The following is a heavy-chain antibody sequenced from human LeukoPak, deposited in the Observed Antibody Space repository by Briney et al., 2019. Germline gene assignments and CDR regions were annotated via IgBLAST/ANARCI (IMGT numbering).Heavy chain of an antibody. CDR3: AKPAEGYCSGGSCTPFDY. Sequence: SETLSLTCAVYGGSFSDYYWNWVRQPPGKGLEWIGEINHSGTTNYNPSLKGRVTISVDTSRNQFSLKLTSVTAADTAVYYCAKPAEGYCSGGSCTPFDYWGQGTLVTVSS. D-gene: IGHD2-15*01. J-gene: IGHJ4*02. CDR2: INHSGTT. V-gene: IGHV4-34*01. CDR1: GGSFSDYY.